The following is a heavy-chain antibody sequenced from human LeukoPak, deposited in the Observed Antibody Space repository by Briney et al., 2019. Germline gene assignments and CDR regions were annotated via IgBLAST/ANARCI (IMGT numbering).Heavy chain of an antibody. D-gene: IGHD3-22*01. V-gene: IGHV3-30*04. CDR3: GKIRYDSSGHFDS. Sequence: PGRSLRLYCAASGFIFSTYIVHWVRHGPGKGLEWVAVISNDGSHRYYADSVKGRFTISKDISKNTLYMRMSSLRAEDTAVYFCGKIRYDSSGHFDSWGQGTLVTVSS. CDR1: GFIFSTYI. J-gene: IGHJ4*02. CDR2: ISNDGSHR.